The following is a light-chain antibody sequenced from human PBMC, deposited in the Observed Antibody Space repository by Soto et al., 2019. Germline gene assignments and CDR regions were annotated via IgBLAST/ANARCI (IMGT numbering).Light chain of an antibody. CDR3: QEYGSSPPT. V-gene: IGKV3-20*01. CDR1: QSVSSSY. Sequence: EMVLTQSPGTLSLSPGERATLSCRSSQSVSSSYLAWYQQQPGQAHRLLIDAASSLATGIPDRCSGSGSGSDFTLTISTPEPESFAVSYCQEYGSSPPTFGKGTQLESK. CDR2: AAS. J-gene: IGKJ1*01.